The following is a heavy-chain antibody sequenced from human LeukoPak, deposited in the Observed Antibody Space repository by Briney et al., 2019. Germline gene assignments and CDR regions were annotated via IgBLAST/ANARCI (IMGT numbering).Heavy chain of an antibody. D-gene: IGHD6-19*01. Sequence: GGSLRLSCAASGFTLSKYWMLWVGQAPGKGLESVSRINTDGTVTTYADSVKGRFTVSRDNADNTMFLQMNSVRDEDTAVYYCATKQWLAPPPDSWGQGTPVTVSS. CDR3: ATKQWLAPPPDS. CDR1: GFTLSKYW. J-gene: IGHJ4*02. CDR2: INTDGTVT. V-gene: IGHV3-74*01.